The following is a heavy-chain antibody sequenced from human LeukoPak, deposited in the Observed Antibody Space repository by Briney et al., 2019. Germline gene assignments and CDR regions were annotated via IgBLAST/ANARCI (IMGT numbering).Heavy chain of an antibody. Sequence: ASVKVSCKASGGTFSSYAISWVRQAPGQGLEWMGRIIPILGIANYAQKFQGRVTITADKSTSTAYMELSSLRSEDTAVYYCASPKSDYGDYFDYWGQGTLVTVSS. D-gene: IGHD4-17*01. CDR2: IIPILGIA. CDR1: GGTFSSYA. J-gene: IGHJ4*02. V-gene: IGHV1-69*04. CDR3: ASPKSDYGDYFDY.